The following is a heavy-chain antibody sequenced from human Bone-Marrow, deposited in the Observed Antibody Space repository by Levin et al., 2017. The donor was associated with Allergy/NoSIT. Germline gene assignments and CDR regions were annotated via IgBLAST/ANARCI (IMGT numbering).Heavy chain of an antibody. D-gene: IGHD1-26*01. J-gene: IGHJ3*02. CDR1: GYTFTSYD. CDR3: ARGTFGATRGHKGAFDI. V-gene: IGHV1-8*01. Sequence: GESLKISCKASGYTFTSYDINWVRQATGQGLEWMGWMNPNSGNTGYAQKFQGRVTMTRNTSISTAYMELSSLRSEDTAVYYCARGTFGATRGHKGAFDIWGQGTMVTVSS. CDR2: MNPNSGNT.